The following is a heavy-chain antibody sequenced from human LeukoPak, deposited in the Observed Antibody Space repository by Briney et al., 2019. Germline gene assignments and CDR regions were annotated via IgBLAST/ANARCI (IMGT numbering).Heavy chain of an antibody. CDR2: ISWNSGSI. J-gene: IGHJ6*03. V-gene: IGHV3-9*03. CDR3: AKDEGSHMDV. Sequence: PGGSLRLSCAASGFTFDDYAMHWVRQAPGKGLEWVSGISWNSGSIGYADSVKGRFTISRDNAKNSLYLQMNSLRAEDMALYYCAKDEGSHMDVWGKGTTVTVSS. CDR1: GFTFDDYA.